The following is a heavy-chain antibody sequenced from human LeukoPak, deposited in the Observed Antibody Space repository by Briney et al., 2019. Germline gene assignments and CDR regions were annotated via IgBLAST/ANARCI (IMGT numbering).Heavy chain of an antibody. CDR1: GFTFSSYW. J-gene: IGHJ4*02. CDR2: IKQDGSEK. Sequence: GGSLRLSCAASGFTFSSYWMSWVRQAPGKGLGWVANIKQDGSEKYYVDSVKGRFTISRDNAKNSLYLQMNSLRAEDTAVYYCARMVFGRRGPFDYWGQGTLVTVSS. D-gene: IGHD3/OR15-3a*01. V-gene: IGHV3-7*01. CDR3: ARMVFGRRGPFDY.